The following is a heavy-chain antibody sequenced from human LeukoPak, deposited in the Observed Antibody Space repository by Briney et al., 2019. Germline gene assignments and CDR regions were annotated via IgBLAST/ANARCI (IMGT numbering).Heavy chain of an antibody. J-gene: IGHJ4*02. CDR2: INTNSGAT. D-gene: IGHD2-2*01. CDR1: GYTFTDNW. Sequence: ASVKVSCKASGYTFTDNWMHWVRQAPGQGLEWIGLINTNSGATSNAQSFQGRVTMTRDTSISTAYMELGRLRLDDTAVYYCARGDVTSWHGYWGQGTLVIVSS. CDR3: ARGDVTSWHGY. V-gene: IGHV1-2*02.